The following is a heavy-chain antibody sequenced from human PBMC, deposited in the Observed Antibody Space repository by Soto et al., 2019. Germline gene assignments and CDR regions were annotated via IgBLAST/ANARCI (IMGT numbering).Heavy chain of an antibody. J-gene: IGHJ5*01. CDR3: ARLSGDGFWKSYSPYNLFES. D-gene: IGHD3-3*01. CDR1: GFAFPNYE. V-gene: IGHV3-48*03. Sequence: GGSLRLSCAASGFAFPNYEMHWVRQAPGKGLDWVAYINGGGDVKYYADSVEGRFTISRDNAKNALFLQMDNLRAEDTAIYYCARLSGDGFWKSYSPYNLFESWGQGALVTVSS. CDR2: INGGGDVK.